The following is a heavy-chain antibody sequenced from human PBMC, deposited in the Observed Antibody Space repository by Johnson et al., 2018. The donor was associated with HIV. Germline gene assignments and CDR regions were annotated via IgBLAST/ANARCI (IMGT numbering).Heavy chain of an antibody. CDR2: INWNGGST. D-gene: IGHD3-16*01. J-gene: IGHJ3*02. CDR1: GFTFDDYG. V-gene: IGHV3-20*04. Sequence: VQLVESGGGVVRPGGSLRLSCAASGFTFDDYGMSWVRQAPGKGLEWVSGINWNGGSTHFPDSLKGRFTISRDNAKNSLFLKMNRLRAEDTALYYCAKDASALGGDAFDIWGQGTMVTVSS. CDR3: AKDASALGGDAFDI.